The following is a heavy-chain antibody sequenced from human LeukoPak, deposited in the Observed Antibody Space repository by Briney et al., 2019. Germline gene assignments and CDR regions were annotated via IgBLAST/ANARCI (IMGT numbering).Heavy chain of an antibody. CDR2: INTNTGNP. CDR1: GFTFSSYG. CDR3: AREPGRYYYGSGYDY. Sequence: GGSLRLSCAASGFTFSSYGMHWVRQAPGKGLEWMGWINTNTGNPTYAQGFTGRFVFSLDTSVSTAYLQISSLKAEDTAVYYCAREPGRYYYGSGYDYWGQGTLVTVSS. D-gene: IGHD3-10*01. J-gene: IGHJ4*02. V-gene: IGHV7-4-1*02.